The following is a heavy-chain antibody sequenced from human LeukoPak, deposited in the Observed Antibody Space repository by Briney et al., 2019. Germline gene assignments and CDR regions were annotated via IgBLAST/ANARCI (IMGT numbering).Heavy chain of an antibody. CDR3: ARGRGDYYDSSGYYDY. Sequence: PSETLSLTCTVSGGSISSYYWSWIRQPPGKGLEWIGYIYYSGSTYYNPSLKSRVTISVDTSKNQFSLKLSSVTAADTAVYYCARGRGDYYDSSGYYDYWGQGTLVTVSS. CDR1: GGSISSYY. D-gene: IGHD3-22*01. CDR2: IYYSGST. V-gene: IGHV4-59*06. J-gene: IGHJ4*02.